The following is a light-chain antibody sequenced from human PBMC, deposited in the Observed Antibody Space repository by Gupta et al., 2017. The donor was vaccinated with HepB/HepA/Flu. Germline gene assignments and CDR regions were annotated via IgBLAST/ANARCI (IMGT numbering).Light chain of an antibody. CDR2: GAS. Sequence: EIVLTQSPGTLSLSPGERATLSCRASQSVSSSYLAWYQQKPGQAPRLLIYGASSRATGIPDRFSGSGSGTDFTLTISRLEPEDFAVYYCQQYDSLPGTFGQGTKVEIK. J-gene: IGKJ1*01. CDR3: QQYDSLPGT. CDR1: QSVSSSY. V-gene: IGKV3-20*01.